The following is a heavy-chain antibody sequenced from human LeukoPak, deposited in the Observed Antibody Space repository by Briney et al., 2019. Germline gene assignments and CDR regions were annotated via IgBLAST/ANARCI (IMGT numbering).Heavy chain of an antibody. CDR2: INPNSGAT. CDR3: TRAKRVIFDY. CDR1: GYTFTGYY. Sequence: ASVKVSFKASGYTFTGYYMHWVRQAPGQGLEWMGWINPNSGATLYAQKFQGRVTMTRDTSINTAYMGLSSLRSDDTAVYYCTRAKRVIFDYWGQGTLVTVSS. V-gene: IGHV1-2*02. J-gene: IGHJ4*02. D-gene: IGHD1-1*01.